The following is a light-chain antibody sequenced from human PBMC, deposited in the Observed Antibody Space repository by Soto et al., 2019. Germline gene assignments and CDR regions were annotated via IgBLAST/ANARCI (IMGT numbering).Light chain of an antibody. CDR3: QEYHNWPPGYT. CDR2: GAS. V-gene: IGKV3-15*01. J-gene: IGKJ2*01. CDR1: QSVSSN. Sequence: EIVMTQSPATLSVSPGERATLSCRASQSVSSNLAWYQQKPGQAPRLLIYGASTRATGIPASFSASGSGTGFARAISSQQSEDIAVYHCQEYHNWPPGYTLRQGNKLEI.